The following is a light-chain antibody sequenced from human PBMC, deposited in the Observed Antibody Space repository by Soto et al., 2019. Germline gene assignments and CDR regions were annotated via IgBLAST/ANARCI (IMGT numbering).Light chain of an antibody. CDR1: QSVSSN. J-gene: IGKJ1*01. CDR3: QQYNNWPSGT. Sequence: EIVMTQSPATLSVSPGERATLSCRASQSVSSNLAWYQQKPGQAPRLLIYGASTRATGIPARFSGSGSGTELTLTISSLRSEDFAVYYCQQYNNWPSGTFGQGTKV. V-gene: IGKV3-15*01. CDR2: GAS.